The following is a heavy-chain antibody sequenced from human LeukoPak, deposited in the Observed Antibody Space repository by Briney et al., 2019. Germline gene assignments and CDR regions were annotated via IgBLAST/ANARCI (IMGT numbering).Heavy chain of an antibody. V-gene: IGHV3-30-3*01. J-gene: IGHJ4*02. CDR2: ISYDGSNK. Sequence: PGGSLRLSCAASGFTFSSYAMHWVRQAPGKGLEWVAVISYDGSNKYYADSVKGRFTISRDNSKNTLYLQMNSLRAEDTAVYYCARDVIGVITFGGVIADYWGQGTLVTVSS. CDR1: GFTFSSYA. D-gene: IGHD3-16*01. CDR3: ARDVIGVITFGGVIADY.